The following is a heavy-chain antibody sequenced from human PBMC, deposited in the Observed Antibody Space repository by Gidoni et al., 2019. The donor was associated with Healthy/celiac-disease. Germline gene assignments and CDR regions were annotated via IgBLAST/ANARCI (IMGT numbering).Heavy chain of an antibody. J-gene: IGHJ5*02. Sequence: EVQLVESGGGLVQPGGSLRLSCAASGFTFSSYSMNWVRQAPGKGLEWVSYISSSSSTIYYADSVKGRFTISRDNAKNSLYLQMNSLRAEDTAVYYCASDETGIWGSYRETATWGQGTLVTVSS. D-gene: IGHD3-16*02. CDR1: GFTFSSYS. V-gene: IGHV3-48*01. CDR3: ASDETGIWGSYRETAT. CDR2: ISSSSSTI.